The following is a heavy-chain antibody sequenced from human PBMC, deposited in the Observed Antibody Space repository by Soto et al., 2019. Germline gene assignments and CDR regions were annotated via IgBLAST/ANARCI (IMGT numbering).Heavy chain of an antibody. CDR2: ISAYNGNT. J-gene: IGHJ4*02. CDR3: ARGSIAVAGMGVSYFDY. CDR1: GYTFTSYG. Sequence: ASVKVSCKASGYTFTSYGISWVRQAPGQGLEWMGWISAYNGNTNYAQKLQGRVTMTTDTSTSTAYMELSSLRSEDTAVYYCARGSIAVAGMGVSYFDYRGQGTLVTVSS. V-gene: IGHV1-18*01. D-gene: IGHD6-19*01.